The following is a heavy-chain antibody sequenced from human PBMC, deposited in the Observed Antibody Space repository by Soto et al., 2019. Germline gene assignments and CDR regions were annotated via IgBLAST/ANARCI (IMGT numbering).Heavy chain of an antibody. CDR3: VRDLLEGYGHARQPDY. V-gene: IGHV3-21*06. D-gene: IGHD2-15*01. CDR2: ITSSNTYI. J-gene: IGHJ4*02. CDR1: GFTFRAYS. Sequence: EVQLVESGGGLVKPGGSLRLSCVASGFTFRAYSMSWVRQAPGQGLEWVASITSSNTYIYYTRSVEGRFTISRDDAKNSLHLQMNALRAEDTAVYYCVRDLLEGYGHARQPDYWGQGTLVTVSS.